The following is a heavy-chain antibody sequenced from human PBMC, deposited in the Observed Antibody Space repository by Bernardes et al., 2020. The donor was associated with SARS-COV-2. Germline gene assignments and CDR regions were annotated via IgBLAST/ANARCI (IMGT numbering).Heavy chain of an antibody. V-gene: IGHV3-7*01. CDR2: IKQDGNEK. CDR3: ARELGSDTVLMPAALPGDC. D-gene: IGHD2-8*01. Sequence: VGSLSLSCAASGFTFSSYWMTWVCQAPGKGLEWVANIKQDGNEKYYVDSVKGRFTISRDNAKNSLYLQMDSLRAEDTAVYYCARELGSDTVLMPAALPGDCWGQGTRVTVSS. CDR1: GFTFSSYW. J-gene: IGHJ4*02.